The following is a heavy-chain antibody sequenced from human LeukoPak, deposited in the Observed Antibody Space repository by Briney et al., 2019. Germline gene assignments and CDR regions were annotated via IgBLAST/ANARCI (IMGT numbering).Heavy chain of an antibody. CDR2: IYYSGST. V-gene: IGHV4-59*08. D-gene: IGHD3-9*01. CDR1: GGSISSYY. J-gene: IGHJ5*02. CDR3: VRLPTGYPNWFDP. Sequence: KPSETLSLTCTVSGGSISSYYWSWIRQPPGKGLEWIGYIYYSGSTNYNPSLKSRVTISVDTSKNQFSLRLSSVTAADTAFYYCVRLPTGYPNWFDPWGQGTLVTVSS.